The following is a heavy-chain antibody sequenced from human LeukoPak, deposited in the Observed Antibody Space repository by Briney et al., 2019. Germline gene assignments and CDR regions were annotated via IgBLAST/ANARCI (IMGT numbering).Heavy chain of an antibody. CDR2: INPITGGT. Sequence: GASVKVSCKASGYTFTGYYLHWVRQAPGQGLEWMGWINPITGGTNYAQRFQGRVTMTRDTSISTVYMELSRLRSDDTAAYYCARDERYDSSGYPFDYWGQGTLVTVSS. CDR3: ARDERYDSSGYPFDY. V-gene: IGHV1-2*02. J-gene: IGHJ4*02. CDR1: GYTFTGYY. D-gene: IGHD3-22*01.